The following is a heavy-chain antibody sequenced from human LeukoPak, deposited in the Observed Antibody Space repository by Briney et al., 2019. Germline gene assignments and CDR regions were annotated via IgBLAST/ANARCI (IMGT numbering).Heavy chain of an antibody. V-gene: IGHV3-30-3*01. CDR1: GFIFSGYA. Sequence: PGRSLRLSCAGSGFIFSGYAMHWVRQAPGKGLEWVAVISYDGSNKYYADSVKGRFTISRDNSKNTLYLQMNSLRAEDTAVYYCATPNWTLDYWGQGTLVTVSS. CDR2: ISYDGSNK. D-gene: IGHD1-1*01. CDR3: ATPNWTLDY. J-gene: IGHJ4*02.